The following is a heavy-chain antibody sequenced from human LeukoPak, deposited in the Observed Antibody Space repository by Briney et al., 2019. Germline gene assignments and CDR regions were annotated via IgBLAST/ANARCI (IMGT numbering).Heavy chain of an antibody. CDR1: GFTFDDYA. CDR3: AHITRGY. Sequence: GRSLRLSCAASGFTFDDYAMHWVRQAPGKGLEWVSGISWNSGSIGNADSVKGRFTISRDNAKNSLYLQMNSLRAEDTALYYCAHITRGYWGQGTLVTVSS. D-gene: IGHD7-27*01. CDR2: ISWNSGSI. V-gene: IGHV3-9*01. J-gene: IGHJ4*02.